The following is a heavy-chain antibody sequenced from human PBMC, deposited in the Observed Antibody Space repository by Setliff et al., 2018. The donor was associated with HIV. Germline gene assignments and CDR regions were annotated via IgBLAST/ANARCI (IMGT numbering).Heavy chain of an antibody. CDR3: ARPGIAAADYYFDY. V-gene: IGHV1-46*01. CDR2: INPSSGST. Sequence: ASVKVSCKTSGGTSSSYAISWVRQAPGQGLEWMGIINPSSGSTSFAQKFQGRVTIIRDTSTSTVYMDLSSLRSEDTAVYYCARPGIAAADYYFDYWGQGALVTVSS. D-gene: IGHD6-13*01. J-gene: IGHJ4*02. CDR1: GGTSSSYA.